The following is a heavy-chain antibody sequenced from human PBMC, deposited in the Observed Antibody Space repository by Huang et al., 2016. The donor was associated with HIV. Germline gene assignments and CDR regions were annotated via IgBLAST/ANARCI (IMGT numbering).Heavy chain of an antibody. J-gene: IGHJ4*02. Sequence: QVHLVQSGAEVKKPGASVKVSCKASGYTFTNYDIKWVRQAPGRGLEWMGWMNPNTWNTGFAQSFQGRVTMTRKTSITTAYMELTSLTSEDTAVYYCARSAYGDLDYWGLGTLVIVSS. V-gene: IGHV1-8*02. CDR3: ARSAYGDLDY. D-gene: IGHD4-17*01. CDR1: GYTFTNYD. CDR2: MNPNTWNT.